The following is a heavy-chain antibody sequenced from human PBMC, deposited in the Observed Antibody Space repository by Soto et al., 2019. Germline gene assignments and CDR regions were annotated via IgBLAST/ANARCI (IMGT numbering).Heavy chain of an antibody. CDR1: GYAITRYG. D-gene: IGHD1-26*01. CDR3: ARDFRYSGSYSPRRPFDY. CDR2: ISAYNGNT. V-gene: IGHV1-18*01. J-gene: IGHJ4*02. Sequence: GASVKVSWKTSGYAITRYGGSWVRQAPGQGLEWMGWISAYNGNTNYAQKLQGRVTMTTDTSTSTAYMELRSLRSDDTAVYYCARDFRYSGSYSPRRPFDYWGQGTLVTVS.